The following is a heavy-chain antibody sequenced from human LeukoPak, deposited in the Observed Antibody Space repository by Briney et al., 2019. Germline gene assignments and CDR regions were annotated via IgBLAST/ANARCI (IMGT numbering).Heavy chain of an antibody. D-gene: IGHD4-23*01. Sequence: PLETLSLTCTVSGYSISSGYYWGWIRQPPGKGLERIGSIYHSARTYYNPSLKSPVTISVIKTINQFSLKLSSVTAADTAVYYCARDVWGGNWGYWGQGTLVTVSS. CDR2: IYHSART. CDR1: GYSISSGYY. CDR3: ARDVWGGNWGY. J-gene: IGHJ4*02. V-gene: IGHV4-38-2*02.